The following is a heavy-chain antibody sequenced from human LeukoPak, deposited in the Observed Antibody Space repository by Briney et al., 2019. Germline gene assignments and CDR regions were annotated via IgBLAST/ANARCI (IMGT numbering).Heavy chain of an antibody. CDR2: INPNSGGT. CDR1: GYTFTGYY. Sequence: ASVKVSCKASGYTFTGYYMHWVRQAPGQGLEWMGWINPNSGGTNYAQKFQGWVTMTRDTSISTAYMELSSLSSDDTAVYYCARAYYESSAYRHAVYFDYWGQGTLVTVSS. V-gene: IGHV1-2*04. D-gene: IGHD3-22*01. J-gene: IGHJ4*02. CDR3: ARAYYESSAYRHAVYFDY.